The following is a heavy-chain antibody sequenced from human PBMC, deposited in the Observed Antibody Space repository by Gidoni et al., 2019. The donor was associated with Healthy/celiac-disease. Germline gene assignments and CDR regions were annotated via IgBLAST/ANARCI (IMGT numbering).Heavy chain of an antibody. Sequence: QVQLVESGGGVVQPGRSLRLSCAASGFTFSSYGMHWVRQAPGKGLEWGAVISYDGSNKYYADSVKGRFTISRDNSKNTLYLQMNSLRAEDTAVYYCAKIQGYCSGGSCYPRYFWDYWGQGTLVTVSS. CDR3: AKIQGYCSGGSCYPRYFWDY. CDR1: GFTFSSYG. D-gene: IGHD2-15*01. J-gene: IGHJ4*02. V-gene: IGHV3-30*18. CDR2: ISYDGSNK.